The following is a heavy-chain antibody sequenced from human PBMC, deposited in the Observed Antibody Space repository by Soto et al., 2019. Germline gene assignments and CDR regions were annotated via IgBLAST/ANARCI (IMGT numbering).Heavy chain of an antibody. V-gene: IGHV4-39*03. Sequence: TGSLAGTGVGGGVSGSNDDGGWIRQPPGKGLEWIGSIYYSGSTYYNPSLKSRVTISVDTSKYQFGLKLIAVTAADTCLCYXAXXAXXPXDDYWGQGTLVTVS. CDR1: GGGVSGSNDD. CDR3: AXXAXXPXDDY. CDR2: IYYSGST. J-gene: IGHJ4*02. D-gene: IGHD5-12*01.